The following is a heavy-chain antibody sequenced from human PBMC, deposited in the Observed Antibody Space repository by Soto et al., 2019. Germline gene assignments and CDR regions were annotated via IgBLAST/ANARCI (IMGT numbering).Heavy chain of an antibody. D-gene: IGHD4-17*01. CDR1: GYTFTSYD. CDR3: ARGIKYGDSSRWFDP. Sequence: QVQLVQSGAEVKKPGASVKVSCKASGYTFTSYDINWVRQATGQGFEYLGWMNPNRGNTGYVKKFQGRVTMTRDTSMSTAYMELSSLRSEDTAVYYCARGIKYGDSSRWFDPWGPGTLVTVSS. V-gene: IGHV1-8*01. J-gene: IGHJ5*02. CDR2: MNPNRGNT.